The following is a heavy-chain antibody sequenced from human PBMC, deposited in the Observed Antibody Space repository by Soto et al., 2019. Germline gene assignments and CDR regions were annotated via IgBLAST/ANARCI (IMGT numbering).Heavy chain of an antibody. Sequence: ASVKVSCKASGYTFTSYDINWVRQATGQGLEWMGWMNPKSGNTGYAQQFQGRVTMTWKNSISTAYMELSSLRSEDTAVYYCVRGLELRFYYYYMDVWGKGTTVTVSS. CDR3: VRGLELRFYYYYMDV. V-gene: IGHV1-8*01. J-gene: IGHJ6*03. CDR2: MNPKSGNT. D-gene: IGHD1-7*01. CDR1: GYTFTSYD.